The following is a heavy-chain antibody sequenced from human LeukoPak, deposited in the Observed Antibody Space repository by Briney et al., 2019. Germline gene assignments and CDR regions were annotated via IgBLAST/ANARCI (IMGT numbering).Heavy chain of an antibody. CDR3: ARDNRYFDPGVYYYNGMDV. CDR1: GGSISSYY. CDR2: IFHSGAT. D-gene: IGHD2/OR15-2a*01. J-gene: IGHJ6*02. V-gene: IGHV4-59*12. Sequence: SETLSLTCTVSGGSISSYYWSWIRQPPGKGLEWIGEIFHSGATNYNPSLKSRVIISLDKSKNHFSLNLTSVTAADTAVYFCARDNRYFDPGVYYYNGMDVWGQGTTVTVSS.